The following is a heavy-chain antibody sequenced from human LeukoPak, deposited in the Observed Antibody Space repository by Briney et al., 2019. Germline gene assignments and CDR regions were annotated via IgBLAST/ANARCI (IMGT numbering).Heavy chain of an antibody. CDR2: ISSSGSTI. CDR1: GFTFSDYY. V-gene: IGHV3-11*01. J-gene: IGHJ5*02. D-gene: IGHD2-2*01. Sequence: PGGSLRLSCAASGFTFSDYYMSWIRQAPGKGLEWVSYISSSGSTIYYADSVKGRFTISRDNAKNSLYLQMNSLRSEDTAVYYCARERSQENRPYCSSTSCPNWFDPWGQGTLVTVSS. CDR3: ARERSQENRPYCSSTSCPNWFDP.